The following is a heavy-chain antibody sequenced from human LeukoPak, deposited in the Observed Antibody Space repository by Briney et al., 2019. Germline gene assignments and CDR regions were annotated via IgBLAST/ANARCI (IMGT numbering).Heavy chain of an antibody. Sequence: PSETLSLTCTVSGDSISGTYYWTWIRQPPGKGLEWISYIYHTGTTDSNPSLKSRVTISLDTSKNQFSLKLSSVTAADTAVYYCARGLMTAYAYYFDYWGQGTLVTVSS. D-gene: IGHD3-9*01. CDR3: ARGLMTAYAYYFDY. CDR2: IYHTGTT. V-gene: IGHV4-59*12. J-gene: IGHJ4*02. CDR1: GDSISGTYY.